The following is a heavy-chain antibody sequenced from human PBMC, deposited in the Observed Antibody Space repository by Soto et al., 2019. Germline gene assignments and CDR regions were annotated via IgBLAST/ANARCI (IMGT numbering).Heavy chain of an antibody. V-gene: IGHV3-66*01. D-gene: IGHD2-2*01. J-gene: IGHJ5*02. CDR1: GFTVSSNY. CDR3: ARDSSYCSSTSCYGWFDP. Sequence: GGSLRLSCAASGFTVSSNYMSWVRQAPGKGLEWVSVIYSGGSTYYADSVKGRFTISRDNSKNTLYLQMNSLRAEDTAVYYCARDSSYCSSTSCYGWFDPWGQGTLVTVSS. CDR2: IYSGGST.